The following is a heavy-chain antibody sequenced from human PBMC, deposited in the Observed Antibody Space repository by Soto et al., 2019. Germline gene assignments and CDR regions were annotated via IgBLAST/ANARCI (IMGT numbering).Heavy chain of an antibody. V-gene: IGHV4-34*01. CDR2: INHSGST. CDR1: GGSFSGYY. CDR3: ARYSSGYYYIDY. J-gene: IGHJ4*02. D-gene: IGHD3-22*01. Sequence: SETLSLTCAVYGGSFSGYYWSWIRQPPGKGLEWIGEINHSGSTNYNPSLKSRVTISVDTSKNQFSLKLSSVTAADTAVYYCARYSSGYYYIDYWGQGTLVTVSS.